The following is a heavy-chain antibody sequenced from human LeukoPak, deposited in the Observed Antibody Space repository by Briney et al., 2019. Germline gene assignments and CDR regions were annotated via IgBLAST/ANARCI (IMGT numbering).Heavy chain of an antibody. V-gene: IGHV4-4*07. CDR1: GGSISSYY. Sequence: PSETLSLTCTVSGGSISSYYWSWIRQPAGKGLEWIGRIYTSGSTNYNPSLKSRVTMSVDTSKNQFSLKLSSVTAADTAVYYCARDFDYYDSSGYYAYFQHWGQGTLVTVSS. J-gene: IGHJ1*01. CDR3: ARDFDYYDSSGYYAYFQH. D-gene: IGHD3-22*01. CDR2: IYTSGST.